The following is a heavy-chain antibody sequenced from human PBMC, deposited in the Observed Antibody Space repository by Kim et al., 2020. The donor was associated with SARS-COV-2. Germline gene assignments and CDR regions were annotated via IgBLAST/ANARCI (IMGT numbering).Heavy chain of an antibody. D-gene: IGHD3-10*01. V-gene: IGHV3-11*06. CDR1: GFTFSDYY. J-gene: IGHJ4*02. Sequence: GGSLRLFCAASGFTFSDYYMSWIRQAPGKGLEWVSYISSSSSYTNYADSVKGRFTISRDNAKNSLYLQMNSLRAEDTAVYYCASWYYYGSGTYQFDYWGQGTLVTVSS. CDR2: ISSSSSYT. CDR3: ASWYYYGSGTYQFDY.